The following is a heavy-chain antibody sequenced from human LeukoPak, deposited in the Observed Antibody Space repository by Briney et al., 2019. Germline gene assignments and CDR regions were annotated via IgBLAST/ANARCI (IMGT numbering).Heavy chain of an antibody. CDR2: IYSGGST. CDR3: ARTQGAVAGGLDY. D-gene: IGHD6-19*01. J-gene: IGHJ4*02. CDR1: EFSVGSNY. V-gene: IGHV3-66*01. Sequence: GGSLRLSCAASEFSVGSNYVTWVRQAPGKGLEWVSLIYSGGSTYYADSVKGRFTISRDNAKNSLYLQMNSLRAEDTAVFYCARTQGAVAGGLDYWGQGTLVTVSS.